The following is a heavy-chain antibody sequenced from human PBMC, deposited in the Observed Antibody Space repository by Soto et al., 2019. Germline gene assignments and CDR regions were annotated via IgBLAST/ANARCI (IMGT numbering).Heavy chain of an antibody. D-gene: IGHD3-10*01. CDR1: GFSLSTSGVG. J-gene: IGHJ2*01. CDR2: IYWDDDK. Sequence: QITLKESGPTLVKPTQTLTLTCTFSGFSLSTSGVGVGWIRQPPGKALEWLALIYWDDDKRYSPSLKSRLTITKDTSKNQVVLTMTNMDPVDTAIYYCAHIGGITMVRGVIIQDWYFDLWGRGTLVTVSS. V-gene: IGHV2-5*02. CDR3: AHIGGITMVRGVIIQDWYFDL.